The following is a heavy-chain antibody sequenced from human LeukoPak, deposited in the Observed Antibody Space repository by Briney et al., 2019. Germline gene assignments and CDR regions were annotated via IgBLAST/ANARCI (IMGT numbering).Heavy chain of an antibody. CDR2: IKQDGGER. CDR1: GITFSRYW. J-gene: IGHJ4*02. Sequence: GGSLRLSCVDSGITFSRYWMSWVRQAPGKGLEWVANIKQDGGERYYVDSVKGRFTISRDNAKNSLYLQMNSLRVEDTAVYYCARDGRPLDYWGQGTLVTVSS. V-gene: IGHV3-7*03. CDR3: ARDGRPLDY.